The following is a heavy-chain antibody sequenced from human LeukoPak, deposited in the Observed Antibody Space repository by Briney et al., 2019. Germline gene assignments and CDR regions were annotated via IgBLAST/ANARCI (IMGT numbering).Heavy chain of an antibody. CDR2: ITSDGGTK. Sequence: PGGSLRLSCAASGFTFEDYTIHWVRQAPGKPLEWVSLITSDGGTKYYADSVKGRFTISRDNSKNTLYLQMNSLRAEDTAVYYCASSPSAGYYYYYYMDVWGKGTTVTVSS. V-gene: IGHV3-43*01. CDR3: ASSPSAGYYYYYYMDV. CDR1: GFTFEDYT. D-gene: IGHD6-13*01. J-gene: IGHJ6*03.